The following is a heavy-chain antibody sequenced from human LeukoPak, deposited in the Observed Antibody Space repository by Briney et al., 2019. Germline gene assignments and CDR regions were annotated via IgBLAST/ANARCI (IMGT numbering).Heavy chain of an antibody. CDR3: AKSPYYDFWSGYSSYYGMDV. CDR2: ISYDGSNK. D-gene: IGHD3-3*01. CDR1: GFTFSSYA. Sequence: GGSLRLSCAASGFTFSSYAMHWVRQAPGKGLEWVAVISYDGSNKYYADSVKGRFTISRDNSKNTLYLQMNSLRAEDTAVYYCAKSPYYDFWSGYSSYYGMDVWGQGTTVTVSS. J-gene: IGHJ6*02. V-gene: IGHV3-30-3*02.